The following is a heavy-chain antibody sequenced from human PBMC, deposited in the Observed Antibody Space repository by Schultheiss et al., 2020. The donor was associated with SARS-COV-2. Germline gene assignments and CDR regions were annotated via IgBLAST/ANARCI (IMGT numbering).Heavy chain of an antibody. Sequence: GSLRLSCAASGLKFSRDDMHWVRQAPGKGLDWVAIISYDGSNKYYADSVKGRFTISRDNSKNTLYLQMNSLRAEDTAVYYFARNTEYSSLALILDYWGQGTLVTVAS. J-gene: IGHJ4*02. CDR2: ISYDGSNK. D-gene: IGHD6-6*01. CDR3: ARNTEYSSLALILDY. V-gene: IGHV3-30*07. CDR1: GLKFSRDD.